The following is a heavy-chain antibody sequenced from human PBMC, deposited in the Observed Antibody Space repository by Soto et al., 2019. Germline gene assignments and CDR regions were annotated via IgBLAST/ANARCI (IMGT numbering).Heavy chain of an antibody. CDR3: ASSGKDCSGGSCYCSYAFDI. CDR2: IYHSGST. V-gene: IGHV4-4*02. Sequence: QVQLQESGPGLVKPSGTLSLTCAVSGGSISSSNWWSWVRQPPGKGLEWIGEIYHSGSTNYNPSLNSRVTISVDKSKNQLSLKLSSVTAADTAVYYCASSGKDCSGGSCYCSYAFDIWGQGTMVTVSS. CDR1: GGSISSSNW. J-gene: IGHJ3*02. D-gene: IGHD2-15*01.